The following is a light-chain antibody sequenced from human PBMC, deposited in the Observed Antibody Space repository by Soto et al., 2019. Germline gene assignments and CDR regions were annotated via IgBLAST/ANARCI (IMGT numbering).Light chain of an antibody. Sequence: QSALTQPASVSGSPGQSITISCTGTSSDVGGYDYVSWYQLHPGKAPKLMVFEVSNRPSGVSYRFSGSKSGNTAPLTISGLQAEDEDDYFCCSYSSSTAYLFGTGTKLTVL. J-gene: IGLJ1*01. CDR2: EVS. CDR3: CSYSSSTAYL. CDR1: SSDVGGYDY. V-gene: IGLV2-14*01.